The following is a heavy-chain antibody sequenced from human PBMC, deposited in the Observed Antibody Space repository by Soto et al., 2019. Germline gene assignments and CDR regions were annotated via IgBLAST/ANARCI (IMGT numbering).Heavy chain of an antibody. CDR2: ISGSGGST. V-gene: IGHV3-23*01. CDR1: GFTFSSYA. Sequence: PGGSLRLSCAASGFTFSSYAMSWVRQAPGKGLEWVSAISGSGGSTYYADSVKGRFTISRDNSKNTLYLQMNSLRAEDTAVYYCAKDLLRYFDWLPMGPYFDYWGQGTLVTVSS. CDR3: AKDLLRYFDWLPMGPYFDY. D-gene: IGHD3-9*01. J-gene: IGHJ4*02.